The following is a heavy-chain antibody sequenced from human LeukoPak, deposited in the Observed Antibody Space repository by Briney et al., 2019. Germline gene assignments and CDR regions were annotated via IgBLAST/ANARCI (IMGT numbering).Heavy chain of an antibody. CDR3: ARDRRGTIFGVVTERPYYYYYYYMDV. Sequence: SVKVSCKVSGGTFSSYAISWVRQAPGQGLEWMGRIIPIFGTANYAQKFQGRVTITTDESTSTAYMELSSLRSEDTAVYYCARDRRGTIFGVVTERPYYYYYYYMDVWGKGTTVTVSS. D-gene: IGHD3-3*01. CDR2: IIPIFGTA. J-gene: IGHJ6*03. CDR1: GGTFSSYA. V-gene: IGHV1-69*05.